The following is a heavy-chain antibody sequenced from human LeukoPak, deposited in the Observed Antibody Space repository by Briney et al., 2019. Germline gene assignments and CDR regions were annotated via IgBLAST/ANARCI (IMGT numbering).Heavy chain of an antibody. J-gene: IGHJ4*02. Sequence: SETLSLTCTVSGGSISRYYWSWIRQPPGKGLEWIGYIYYSGSTNYNPSLKSRVTISVDTSKKQFSLKLTSVTAADTAVYYCARHATQWLRSPFDYWGQGTLVTVSS. CDR3: ARHATQWLRSPFDY. CDR2: IYYSGST. CDR1: GGSISRYY. D-gene: IGHD5-12*01. V-gene: IGHV4-59*08.